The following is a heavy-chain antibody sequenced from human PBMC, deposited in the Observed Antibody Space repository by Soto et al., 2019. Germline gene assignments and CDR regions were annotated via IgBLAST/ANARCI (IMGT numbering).Heavy chain of an antibody. D-gene: IGHD2-2*01. J-gene: IGHJ6*02. CDR1: GGTLRNFA. Sequence: QLQLAQSGAQVREPGSSVRVSCMASGGTLRNFAVSWVRQAPGQGLEWMGGIIFIFDTRNYAEKFQGRVTIAADIWSQSAYMELSGLRSDDTAVYYCAKRYYSTNNCLEHFYYYGMDVWGQGTTVTV. CDR2: IIFIFDTR. V-gene: IGHV1-69*06. CDR3: AKRYYSTNNCLEHFYYYGMDV.